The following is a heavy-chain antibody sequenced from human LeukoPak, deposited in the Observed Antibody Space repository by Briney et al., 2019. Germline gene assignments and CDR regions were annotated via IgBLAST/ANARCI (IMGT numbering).Heavy chain of an antibody. CDR3: ARQGKKYCGADCYPMDY. J-gene: IGHJ4*02. CDR1: GYNFANNW. CDR2: IYPDNFDT. Sequence: VEAPKISCKGSGYNFANNWIGWVRQMPGKGLEWMGVIYPDNFDTRYSPSFQGQVTISADKSISTVYLQLTSLQASDAAIYFCARQGKKYCGADCYPMDYWGQGTLVTVSS. D-gene: IGHD2-21*02. V-gene: IGHV5-51*01.